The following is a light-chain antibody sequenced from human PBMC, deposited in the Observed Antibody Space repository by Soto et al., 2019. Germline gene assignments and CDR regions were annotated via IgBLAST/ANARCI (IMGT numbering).Light chain of an antibody. CDR2: RTS. CDR1: QSVPSNY. Sequence: EILLTQSPGTLSLSPGDRATLSCRASQSVPSNYLAWYQQKPGQAPRLLIYRTSNRATGIPDRFSGSGSGTDFTLTISRLEPEDFAVYYCQHYSSSPTTFGQGTKVDIK. J-gene: IGKJ1*01. CDR3: QHYSSSPTT. V-gene: IGKV3-20*01.